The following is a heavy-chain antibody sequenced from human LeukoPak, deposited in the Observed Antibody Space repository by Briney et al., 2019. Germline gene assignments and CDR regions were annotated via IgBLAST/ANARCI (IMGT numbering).Heavy chain of an antibody. Sequence: PSETLSLTCTVSSVSISSYYWSWIRQPPGKGLEWIGYIYYSGSTDYNPSLKSRVTISIDTSRHQFSLKLSSVTAADTAVYYCASSDTALYYFDYWGQGTLVTVSS. CDR2: IYYSGST. CDR1: SVSISSYY. J-gene: IGHJ4*02. CDR3: ASSDTALYYFDY. D-gene: IGHD5-18*01. V-gene: IGHV4-59*01.